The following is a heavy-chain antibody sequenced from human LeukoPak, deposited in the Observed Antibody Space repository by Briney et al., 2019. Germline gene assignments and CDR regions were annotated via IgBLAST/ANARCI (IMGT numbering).Heavy chain of an antibody. V-gene: IGHV3-48*01. Sequence: GGSLRLSCAASVFTFSCYSMSLVREAPGKGLEGVSYISSSSSTIYYADSVKGRFTISRDNAKNSLYLQMNSLRAEDTAVYYCARDPDNYYDSSGSFDYWGQGTLVTVSS. CDR2: ISSSSSTI. J-gene: IGHJ4*02. D-gene: IGHD3-22*01. CDR1: VFTFSCYS. CDR3: ARDPDNYYDSSGSFDY.